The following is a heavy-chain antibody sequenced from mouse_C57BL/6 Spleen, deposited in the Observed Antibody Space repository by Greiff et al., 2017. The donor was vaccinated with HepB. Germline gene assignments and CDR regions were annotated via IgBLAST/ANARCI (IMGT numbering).Heavy chain of an antibody. CDR3: ARGWDGYLYYFDY. V-gene: IGHV1-80*01. D-gene: IGHD2-3*01. J-gene: IGHJ2*01. CDR1: GYAFSSYW. Sequence: VQLQQSGAELVKPGASVKISCKASGYAFSSYWMNWVKQRPGKGLEWIGQIYPGDGDTNYNGKFKGKATLTADKSSSTAYMQLSSLTSEDSAVYFCARGWDGYLYYFDYWGQGTTLTVSS. CDR2: IYPGDGDT.